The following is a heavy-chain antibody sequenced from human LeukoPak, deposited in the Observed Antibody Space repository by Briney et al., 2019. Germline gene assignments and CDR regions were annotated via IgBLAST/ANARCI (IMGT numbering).Heavy chain of an antibody. J-gene: IGHJ4*02. D-gene: IGHD3-9*01. V-gene: IGHV3-30*04. CDR1: GFTFSSYA. CDR2: ISYDGSNK. CDR3: ARSLRGILTGDNFDY. Sequence: GGSLRLSCAASGFTFSSYAMHWVRQAPGKGREWVAVISYDGSNKYYADSVKGRFTISRDNSKNTLYLQMNSPRAEDTAVYYCARSLRGILTGDNFDYWGQGTLVTVSS.